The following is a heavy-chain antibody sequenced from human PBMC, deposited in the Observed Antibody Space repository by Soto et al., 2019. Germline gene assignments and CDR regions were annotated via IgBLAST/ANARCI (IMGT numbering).Heavy chain of an antibody. V-gene: IGHV1-69*13. CDR2: IIPIFGTA. J-gene: IGHJ4*02. D-gene: IGHD3-22*01. CDR1: GGTFSSYA. CDR3: ARTPSYYYDSSGYLDY. Sequence: SVKVSCKASGGTFSSYAISWVRQAPGQGLEWMGGIIPIFGTANYAQKFQGRVTITADESTSTAYMELSSLRSEDTAVYYCARTPSYYYDSSGYLDYWGKGPLVTVSS.